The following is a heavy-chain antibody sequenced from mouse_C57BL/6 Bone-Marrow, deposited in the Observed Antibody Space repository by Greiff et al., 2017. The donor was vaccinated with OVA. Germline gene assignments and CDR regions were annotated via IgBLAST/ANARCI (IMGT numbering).Heavy chain of an antibody. V-gene: IGHV1-39*01. D-gene: IGHD2-2*01. CDR2: INPNYGTT. Sequence: EVKLMESGPELVKPGASVKISCKASGYSFTDYNMNWVKQSNGKSLEWIGVINPNYGTTSYNQKFKGKATLTVDQSSSTAYMQLNSLTSEDSAVYYCERYGIYYGYPFAYWGQGTLVTVSA. CDR1: GYSFTDYN. CDR3: ERYGIYYGYPFAY. J-gene: IGHJ3*01.